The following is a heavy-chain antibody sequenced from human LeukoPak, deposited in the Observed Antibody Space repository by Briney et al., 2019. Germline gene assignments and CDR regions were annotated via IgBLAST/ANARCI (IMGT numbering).Heavy chain of an antibody. D-gene: IGHD2-21*02. V-gene: IGHV1-2*02. Sequence: ASVKVSCKASGYTFTGYYMHWVRQAPGQGLEWMGWINPNSGGTNYAQKFQGRVTMTRDTSISTAYMELSSLRSEDTAVYYCARGDSNYYYYMDVWGKGTTVTISS. CDR1: GYTFTGYY. J-gene: IGHJ6*03. CDR3: ARGDSNYYYYMDV. CDR2: INPNSGGT.